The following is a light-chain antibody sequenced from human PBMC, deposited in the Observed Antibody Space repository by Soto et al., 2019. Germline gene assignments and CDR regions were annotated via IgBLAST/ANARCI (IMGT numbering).Light chain of an antibody. CDR3: AAWDDSLNGYLV. J-gene: IGLJ2*01. CDR2: EVT. V-gene: IGLV2-8*01. CDR1: SSDVGGYNY. Sequence: QSALTQPPSASGSPGQSVTISCTGTSSDVGGYNYVSWYQQHPGKAPKLMIHEVTKRPSGVPDRFSGSKSGNTASLTVSGLQSEDEAEYYCAAWDDSLNGYLVFGGGTKVTVL.